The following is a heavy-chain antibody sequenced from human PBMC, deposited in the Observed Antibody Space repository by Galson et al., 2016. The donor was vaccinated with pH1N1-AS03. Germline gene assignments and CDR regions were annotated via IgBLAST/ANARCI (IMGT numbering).Heavy chain of an antibody. J-gene: IGHJ4*02. D-gene: IGHD1-1*01. Sequence: SLRLSCAASGFSFSNYPMHWARQAPGKGLEWVAVSWKDGRNEDYADSVKGRFTISRDNSNNMLFLQMNSLRADDMAVYYCAKGSGDWGPGTLVTVSS. CDR2: SWKDGRNE. V-gene: IGHV3-33*06. CDR3: AKGSGD. CDR1: GFSFSNYP.